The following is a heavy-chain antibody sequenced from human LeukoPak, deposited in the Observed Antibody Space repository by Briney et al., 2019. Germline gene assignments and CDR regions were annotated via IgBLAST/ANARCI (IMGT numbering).Heavy chain of an antibody. J-gene: IGHJ4*01. V-gene: IGHV4-39*01. D-gene: IGHD6-13*01. Sequence: PSETLSLTCTVSGGSISTTGYYWAWIRQPPGKGLEWIASIYYSGSTYYNSSLKSRVTISVDTSRNQFSLRLSSVTAADTALYYCASDKGYSNNYFDYWGQGTLVTVSS. CDR1: GGSISTTGYY. CDR2: IYYSGST. CDR3: ASDKGYSNNYFDY.